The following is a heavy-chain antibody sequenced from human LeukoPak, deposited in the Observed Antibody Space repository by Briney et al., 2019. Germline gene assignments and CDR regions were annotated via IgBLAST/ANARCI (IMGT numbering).Heavy chain of an antibody. V-gene: IGHV1-69*05. J-gene: IGHJ4*02. CDR3: AREPRQNYYDSSGYYLVY. Sequence: SVKVSCKASGGTFSSYAISWVRKAPGQGLEWMGRIIPIFGTANYALKFQGRVTITTDESTSTAYMELSSLRSEDTAVYYCAREPRQNYYDSSGYYLVYWGQGTLVTVSS. CDR2: IIPIFGTA. CDR1: GGTFSSYA. D-gene: IGHD3-22*01.